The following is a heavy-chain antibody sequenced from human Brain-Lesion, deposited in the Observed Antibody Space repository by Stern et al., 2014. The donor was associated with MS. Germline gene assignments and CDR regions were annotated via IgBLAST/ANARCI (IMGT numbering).Heavy chain of an antibody. J-gene: IGHJ4*02. CDR3: ARFPASRPHVFDS. CDR1: GGSISSSNW. CDR2: SDHIGST. D-gene: IGHD6-13*01. Sequence: QLQLQESGPGLVKPSGTLSLTCAVSGGSISSSNWWSWVRQSPGKGLEWIGESDHIGSTIYNPSLKSRVTVSVDKSKNPFSLTLSSVPAADTAVYFCARFPASRPHVFDSWGQGTLVTVSS. V-gene: IGHV4-4*02.